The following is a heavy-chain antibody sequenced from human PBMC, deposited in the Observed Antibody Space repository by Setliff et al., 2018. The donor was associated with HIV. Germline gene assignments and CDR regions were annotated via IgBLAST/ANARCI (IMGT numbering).Heavy chain of an antibody. CDR1: GGSFSDYY. CDR2: INHSGST. Sequence: PSETLSLTCAGYGGSFSDYYWSWIRQPPGKGLEWIGEINHSGSTNYNPSLKSRVTISVDTSKNQFSLKLSSVTAADTAVYYCARGGRSLAAQTWFDPWGQGTLVTVSS. V-gene: IGHV4-34*01. D-gene: IGHD6-6*01. CDR3: ARGGRSLAAQTWFDP. J-gene: IGHJ5*02.